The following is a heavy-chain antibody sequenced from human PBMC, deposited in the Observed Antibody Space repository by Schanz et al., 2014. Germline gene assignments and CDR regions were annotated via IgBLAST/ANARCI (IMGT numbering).Heavy chain of an antibody. CDR2: ISGSGGSA. V-gene: IGHV3-23*04. D-gene: IGHD3-10*01. Sequence: VQLVESGGGVVQPGRSLRLSCAASGFTFSCYAMSWVRQAPVKGLEWVSAISGSGGSAYYADSVKGRFAISRDNSKNTLYLQMNSLRAEDTAVDYCAKGRFGELSAFDIWGQGTMVTVSS. CDR1: GFTFSCYA. CDR3: AKGRFGELSAFDI. J-gene: IGHJ3*02.